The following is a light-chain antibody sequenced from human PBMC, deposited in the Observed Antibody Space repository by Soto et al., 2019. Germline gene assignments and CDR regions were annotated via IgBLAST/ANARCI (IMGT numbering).Light chain of an antibody. CDR2: AAS. J-gene: IGKJ5*01. V-gene: IGKV3-20*01. CDR1: QSVDNNY. Sequence: LVLTQSPGTVSLSAGERATLSCRASQSVDNNYLAWYQQRPGQAPRLLIYAASVRANGIPARFSGSGSGTDFTITIDRLEPEDFAVYYCQQCDTSHSIIFGQGTRLEIK. CDR3: QQCDTSHSII.